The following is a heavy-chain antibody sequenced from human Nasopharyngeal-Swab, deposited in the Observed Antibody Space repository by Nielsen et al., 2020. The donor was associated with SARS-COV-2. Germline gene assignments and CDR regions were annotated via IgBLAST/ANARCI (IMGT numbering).Heavy chain of an antibody. D-gene: IGHD3-3*01. Sequence: GESLKISCAASGFTFSSYSMNWVRQAPGKGLEWVSSISSSSGYIYYADSVKGRFTISRDNAKNSLYLQMNSLRAEDTAVYYCASYDFWSGSTYYYYYGMDVWGQGTTVTVSS. V-gene: IGHV3-21*01. CDR2: ISSSSGYI. CDR1: GFTFSSYS. J-gene: IGHJ6*02. CDR3: ASYDFWSGSTYYYYYGMDV.